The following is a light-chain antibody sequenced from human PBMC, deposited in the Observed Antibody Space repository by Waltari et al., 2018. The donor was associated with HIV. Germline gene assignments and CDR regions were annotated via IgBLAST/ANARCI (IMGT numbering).Light chain of an antibody. J-gene: IGLJ3*02. CDR2: LNGDGRN. CDR1: SGHSRYA. Sequence: QLVLTQSPSASASLGASVKLTCTLSSGHSRYAIAWHQQKPAKGPRFLMRLNGDGRNITGDGIPDRFSGSSSGTERYLTISSLQSDDEADYYCQTWGTGFWVFGGGTKLTVL. CDR3: QTWGTGFWV. V-gene: IGLV4-69*01.